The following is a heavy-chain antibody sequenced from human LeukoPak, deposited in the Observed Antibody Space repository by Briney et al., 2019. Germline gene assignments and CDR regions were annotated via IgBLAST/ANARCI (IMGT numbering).Heavy chain of an antibody. CDR1: GYTFTGYY. CDR3: ARDSYRMGRAVAGTAQSY. V-gene: IGHV1-2*02. CDR2: INPNSGGT. Sequence: ASVKVSCKASGYTFTGYYMHWVRQAPGQGLEWMGWINPNSGGTNYAQKFQGRVTMTRDTSISTAYMELSRLRSDDTAVYYCARDSYRMGRAVAGTAQSYWGQGTLVTVSS. D-gene: IGHD6-19*01. J-gene: IGHJ4*02.